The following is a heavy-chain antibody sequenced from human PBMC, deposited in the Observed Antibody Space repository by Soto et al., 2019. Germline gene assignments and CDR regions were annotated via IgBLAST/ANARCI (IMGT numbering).Heavy chain of an antibody. Sequence: GGSLRLSCAASGFTFSSYAMSWVRQAPGKGLEWVSAISGSGGSTYYADSVRGRFTISRDNSKNTLCLQMNSLRAEDTAIYYCAKDYYGSGTYYFDYWGQGTLVTVS. J-gene: IGHJ4*02. V-gene: IGHV3-23*01. CDR1: GFTFSSYA. CDR2: ISGSGGST. CDR3: AKDYYGSGTYYFDY. D-gene: IGHD3-10*01.